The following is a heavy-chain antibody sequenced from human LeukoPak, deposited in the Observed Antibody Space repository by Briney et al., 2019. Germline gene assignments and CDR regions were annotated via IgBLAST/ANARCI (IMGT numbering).Heavy chain of an antibody. V-gene: IGHV4-39*01. CDR3: ARHSKDSYGLY. CDR1: GGSISSSYY. CDR2: IYYSGST. Sequence: SETLSLTCTVSGGSISSSYYWGWIRQPPGKGLEWIGSIYYSGSTYYNPSLKSRVTISVDTSKNQFSLKLSSVTAADTAVYYCARHSKDSYGLYWGQGTLVTVSS. J-gene: IGHJ4*02. D-gene: IGHD5-18*01.